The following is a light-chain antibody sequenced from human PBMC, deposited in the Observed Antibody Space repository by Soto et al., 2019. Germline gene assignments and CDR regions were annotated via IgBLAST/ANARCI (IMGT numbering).Light chain of an antibody. CDR3: AAWDDSLSGYV. V-gene: IGLV1-47*01. CDR1: SSNIGSNY. Sequence: QSVLTQPPSASGTPGQRVTTSCSGSSSNIGSNYVYWYQQLPGTAPKLLICRNNQRPSGVPDRFSGSKSGTSASLAISGLRSEDEADYYCAAWDDSLSGYVFGTGTKLTVL. CDR2: RNN. J-gene: IGLJ1*01.